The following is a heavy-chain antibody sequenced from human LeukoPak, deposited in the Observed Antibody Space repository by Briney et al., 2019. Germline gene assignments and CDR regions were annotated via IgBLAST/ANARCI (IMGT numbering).Heavy chain of an antibody. CDR2: INPSGGST. V-gene: IGHV1-46*01. Sequence: ASVKVSCKASGYTFTSYYMHWVRQAPGQGLEWMGIINPSGGSTSYAQKFQGRVTMTTDTSTSTAYMELRSLRSDDTAVYYCASFGAGYGSGSCYYYGMGVWGQGTTVTVSS. CDR1: GYTFTSYY. D-gene: IGHD3-10*01. J-gene: IGHJ6*02. CDR3: ASFGAGYGSGSCYYYGMGV.